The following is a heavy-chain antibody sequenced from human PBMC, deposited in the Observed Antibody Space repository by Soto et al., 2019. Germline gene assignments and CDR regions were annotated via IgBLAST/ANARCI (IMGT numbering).Heavy chain of an antibody. CDR1: AFTLSSYD. V-gene: IGHV3-13*05. Sequence: GGSLRLSCAASAFTLSSYDMHWVRQPNGKGLEWVSALGAADDPYYLGSVKGRFTISRENAKNSLYLQMNNLRAGDTAVYYCARAYSGRLPRRADYYYAMDVWGQGTTVTVSS. CDR2: LGAADDP. J-gene: IGHJ6*02. CDR3: ARAYSGRLPRRADYYYAMDV. D-gene: IGHD2-15*01.